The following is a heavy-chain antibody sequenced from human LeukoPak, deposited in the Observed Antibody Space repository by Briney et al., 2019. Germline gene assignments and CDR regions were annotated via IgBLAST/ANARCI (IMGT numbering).Heavy chain of an antibody. Sequence: SETLSLTCAVSGASISSSNYYWGWVRQSPGKGLEWIGNIYSSGNTYYNASLKSRVTMYIDTSKNQFSLKLSSVTAADTAMYYCAKSNGYGLIDYWGPGILVTVSS. CDR3: AKSNGYGLIDY. CDR1: GASISSSNYY. V-gene: IGHV4-39*01. J-gene: IGHJ4*02. CDR2: IYSSGNT. D-gene: IGHD5-12*01.